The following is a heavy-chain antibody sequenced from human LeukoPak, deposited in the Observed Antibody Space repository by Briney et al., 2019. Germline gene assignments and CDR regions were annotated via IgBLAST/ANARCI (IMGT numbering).Heavy chain of an antibody. CDR3: VKMYDGY. Sequence: GGSLRLSCSASGFIVSNYDMHWVRQAPGKGLEYVSAISSNGGRTYYADSVKGRFTISRDNSKNTLYLQMSSLRAEDTAVYYCVKMYDGYWGQGTLVTVSS. CDR1: GFIVSNYD. D-gene: IGHD3-3*01. CDR2: ISSNGGRT. J-gene: IGHJ4*02. V-gene: IGHV3-64D*06.